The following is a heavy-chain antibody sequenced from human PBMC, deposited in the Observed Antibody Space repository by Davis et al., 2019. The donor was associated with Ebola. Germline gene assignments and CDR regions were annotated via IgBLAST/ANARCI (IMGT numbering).Heavy chain of an antibody. Sequence: AASVKVSCKASGYTFTSYGISWVRQAPGQGLEWMGGIILRFETSSYAQKLQDRLTITTDKSTNTVYMELTSLRTEDTAVYYCARDLGLTVTTGDYWGQGTLVTVSS. CDR1: GYTFTSYG. J-gene: IGHJ4*02. V-gene: IGHV1-69*05. CDR2: IILRFETS. D-gene: IGHD1-1*01. CDR3: ARDLGLTVTTGDY.